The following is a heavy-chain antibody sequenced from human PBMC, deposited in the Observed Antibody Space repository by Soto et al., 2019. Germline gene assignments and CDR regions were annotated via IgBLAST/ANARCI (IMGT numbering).Heavy chain of an antibody. CDR2: VYYSGNT. V-gene: IGHV4-59*01. CDR3: ARDRVHYGDDKIYYYYGMDV. D-gene: IGHD4-17*01. J-gene: IGHJ6*02. Sequence: NPSETLSLTCTVSGASISSYHWSWIRRPPGKGLEWIGYVYYSGNTNYNPSLKSRVSISVDTSKNQFSLKLNSVTAADTAVYYCARDRVHYGDDKIYYYYGMDVWGRGTTVTVSS. CDR1: GASISSYH.